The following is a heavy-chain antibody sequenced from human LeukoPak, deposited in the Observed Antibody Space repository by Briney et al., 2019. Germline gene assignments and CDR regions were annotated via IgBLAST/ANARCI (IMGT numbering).Heavy chain of an antibody. CDR2: IYSGGTT. V-gene: IGHV3-66*01. J-gene: IGHJ4*02. CDR1: GFTVSDYY. CDR3: TRVTPYSSGWRPFDC. Sequence: GGSLRLSCAASGFTVSDYYMTWVRHTPGLGFEWVSVIYSGGTTYYADSVKGRFTISRDNSKNTLYLQMNSLRAEDTAVYYCTRVTPYSSGWRPFDCWGQGTLVTVSS. D-gene: IGHD6-19*01.